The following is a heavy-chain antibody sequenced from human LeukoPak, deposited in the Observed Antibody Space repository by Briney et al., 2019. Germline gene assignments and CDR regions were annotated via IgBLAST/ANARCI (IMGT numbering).Heavy chain of an antibody. CDR1: GGSISSYY. CDR2: IYTSGST. V-gene: IGHV4-4*07. D-gene: IGHD3-10*01. CDR3: ARETHYVRTGRLYYFDY. J-gene: IGHJ4*02. Sequence: PSETLSLTCTVSGGSISSYYWSWIRQPAGKGLEWIGRIYTSGSTNYNPSLKSRVTMSVDTSKNQFSLKLSSVTAADTAVYYCARETHYVRTGRLYYFDYWGQGTLVTVSS.